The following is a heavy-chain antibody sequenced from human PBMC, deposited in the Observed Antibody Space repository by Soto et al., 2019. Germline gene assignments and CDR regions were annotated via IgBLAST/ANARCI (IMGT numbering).Heavy chain of an antibody. CDR1: GYSFTNYG. V-gene: IGHV1-18*01. CDR2: ISGYNGNT. CDR3: ANANSWVTGRVGTH. J-gene: IGHJ4*02. D-gene: IGHD1-1*01. Sequence: QIHLEQSRIEMKEPGTSLKISCATSGYSFTNYGISWVRQAPGQGLEWMGWISGYNGNTKYAQSFNDRVVRTADKFTRSGYLEKGDLRYNETAVYYCANANSWVTGRVGTHWGQGTKVTVSS.